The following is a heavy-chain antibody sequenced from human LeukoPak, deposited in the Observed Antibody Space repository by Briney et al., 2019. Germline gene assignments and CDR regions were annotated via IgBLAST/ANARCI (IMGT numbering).Heavy chain of an antibody. CDR1: GFTFSSYE. Sequence: GGSLRLSCAASGFTFSSYEMNWVRQAPGKGLEWVSYISSSGSTIYYADSVKGRFTISRDNAKNSLYLQMNSLRAEDTALYHCARVSGTHSSGWYYWFDPWGQGTLVTVSS. D-gene: IGHD6-19*01. J-gene: IGHJ5*02. V-gene: IGHV3-48*03. CDR3: ARVSGTHSSGWYYWFDP. CDR2: ISSSGSTI.